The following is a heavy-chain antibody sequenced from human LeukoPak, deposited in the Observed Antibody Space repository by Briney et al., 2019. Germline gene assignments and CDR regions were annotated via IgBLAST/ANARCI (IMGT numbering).Heavy chain of an antibody. CDR2: INPNSGGT. V-gene: IGHV1-2*02. CDR1: GYAFTGYY. CDR3: ARAKGPGLDWFDP. J-gene: IGHJ5*02. Sequence: ASVKVSCKASGYAFTGYYMHWVRQAPGQGLEWMGWINPNSGGTNYAQKFQGRVTMTRDTSISTAYMELSRLRSDDTAVYYRARAKGPGLDWFDPWGQGTLVTVSS.